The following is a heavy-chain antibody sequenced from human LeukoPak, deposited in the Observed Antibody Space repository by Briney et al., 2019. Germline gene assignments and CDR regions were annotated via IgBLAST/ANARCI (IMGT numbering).Heavy chain of an antibody. V-gene: IGHV1-69*05. J-gene: IGHJ5*02. CDR3: ARARSPSSGYLLRDHNWFDP. D-gene: IGHD3-22*01. Sequence: SVKVSCKASGGTFNNYAISWVRQAPGQRLEWMGGIIPIFGTANYAQKVQGRVTITTDESTTTAYMELSSLRSEDTAVYYCARARSPSSGYLLRDHNWFDPWGQGTLVTVSS. CDR2: IIPIFGTA. CDR1: GGTFNNYA.